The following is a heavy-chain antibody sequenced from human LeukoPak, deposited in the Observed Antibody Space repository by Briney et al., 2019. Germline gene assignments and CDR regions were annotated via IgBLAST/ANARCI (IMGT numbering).Heavy chain of an antibody. D-gene: IGHD4-23*01. CDR1: GGSISSYY. V-gene: IGHV4-59*01. CDR2: IYYSGST. J-gene: IGHJ4*02. CDR3: ARDSYGGNSGYDY. Sequence: SETLSLTCTVSGGSISSYYWSWIRQPPGKGLEWIGYIYYSGSTNYNPSLKSRVTTSVDTSKNQFSLKLSSVTAADTAVYYCARDSYGGNSGYDYWGQGTLVTVSS.